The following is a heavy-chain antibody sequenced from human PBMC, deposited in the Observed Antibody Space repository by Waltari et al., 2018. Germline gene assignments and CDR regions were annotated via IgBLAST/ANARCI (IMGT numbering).Heavy chain of an antibody. D-gene: IGHD6-19*01. V-gene: IGHV1-8*02. CDR1: GYTFTSDD. CDR3: ARGLRWVAGTRWFDP. CDR2: MNPNSGNT. Sequence: QVQLVQSGAEVKKPGASVKVSCKDSGYTFTSDDINWVRKATGKGLEWMGWMNPNSGNTGYAQKFQGRVTMTRNTSISTAYMELSSLRSEDTAVYYCARGLRWVAGTRWFDPWGQGTLVTVSS. J-gene: IGHJ5*02.